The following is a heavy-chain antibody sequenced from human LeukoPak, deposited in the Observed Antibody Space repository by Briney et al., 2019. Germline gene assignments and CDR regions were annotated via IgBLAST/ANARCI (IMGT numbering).Heavy chain of an antibody. V-gene: IGHV4-59*01. J-gene: IGHJ4*02. Sequence: SETLSLTCSVSGGSISNYYWSWIRQPPGKGLEWIGYIYYSGSTNYNPSLKSRVTISLDTSKNQFSLKLTSVTAADTSVYYCARSSNWYKGFDYWGQGTLVTVSS. CDR3: ARSSNWYKGFDY. D-gene: IGHD6-13*01. CDR1: GGSISNYY. CDR2: IYYSGST.